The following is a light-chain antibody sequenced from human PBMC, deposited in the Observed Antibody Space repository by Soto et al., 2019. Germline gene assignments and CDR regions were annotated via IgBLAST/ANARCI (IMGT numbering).Light chain of an antibody. CDR1: SSNIGAGYD. CDR2: GNS. CDR3: QSYDSSLRGV. Sequence: QSALTQPPSVSGAPGQRVTISCTGNSSNIGAGYDVHWYQQLPGTAPKLLIYGNSNRPSGVPDRFSGSKSGTSASLAITGLQAEDEADYYCQSYDSSLRGVFGTGTKVTVL. J-gene: IGLJ1*01. V-gene: IGLV1-40*01.